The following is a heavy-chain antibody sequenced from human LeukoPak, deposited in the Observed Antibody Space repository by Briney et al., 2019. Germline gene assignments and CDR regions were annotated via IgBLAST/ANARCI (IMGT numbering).Heavy chain of an antibody. Sequence: SETLSLTCTVSGGSISSGGYYWSWIRQHPGKGLEWIGYIYYSGSTYYNPSLKSRVTISVDTSKNQFSLKLSSVTAADTAVYYCARLIYGDYVVIDYWGQGTLDTVSS. D-gene: IGHD4-17*01. J-gene: IGHJ4*02. CDR1: GGSISSGGYY. CDR2: IYYSGST. CDR3: ARLIYGDYVVIDY. V-gene: IGHV4-31*03.